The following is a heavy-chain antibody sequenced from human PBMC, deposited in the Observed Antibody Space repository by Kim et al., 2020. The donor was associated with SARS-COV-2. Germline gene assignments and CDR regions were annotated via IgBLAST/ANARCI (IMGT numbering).Heavy chain of an antibody. CDR3: AREFGSRSDAFDI. V-gene: IGHV7-4-1*02. Sequence: AQGLTGRFVFSWDTSVSTAYLQISSLKAEDTAVYYCAREFGSRSDAFDIWGQGTMVTVSS. D-gene: IGHD6-13*01. J-gene: IGHJ3*02.